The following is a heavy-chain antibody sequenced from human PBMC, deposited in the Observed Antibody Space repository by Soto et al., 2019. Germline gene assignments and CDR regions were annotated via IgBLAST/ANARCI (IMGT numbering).Heavy chain of an antibody. V-gene: IGHV3-64D*06. J-gene: IGHJ5*02. CDR1: GFTFSEYS. D-gene: IGHD3-9*01. CDR3: VKLSPSYDILTGYYSTNSFDP. Sequence: VASLRLSCSASGFTFSEYSMHSVCQAPWQGLHYVSTISSDGDITYYADSVKGRCTNSRDNSNNTLYLQRNSLRPEDTAVYYCVKLSPSYDILTGYYSTNSFDPWGQGTLVSVSS. CDR2: ISSDGDIT.